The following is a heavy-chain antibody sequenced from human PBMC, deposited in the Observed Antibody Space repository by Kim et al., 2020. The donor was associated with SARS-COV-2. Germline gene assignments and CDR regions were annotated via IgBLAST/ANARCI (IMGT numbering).Heavy chain of an antibody. J-gene: IGHJ4*02. V-gene: IGHV3-33*05. CDR1: GFTFSSYG. CDR2: ISYDGSNK. CDR3: ARDQDYYGSVSYYPTFDY. Sequence: GGSLRLSCAASGFTFSSYGMHWVRQAPGKGLEWVAVISYDGSNKYYADSVKGRFTISRDNSKNTVYLQMNSLRAEDTAVYYCARDQDYYGSVSYYPTFDYWGQGTLLTVSS. D-gene: IGHD3-10*01.